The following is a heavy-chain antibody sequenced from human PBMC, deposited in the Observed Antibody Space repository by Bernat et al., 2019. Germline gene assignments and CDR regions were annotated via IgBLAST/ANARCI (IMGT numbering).Heavy chain of an antibody. Sequence: QVQLVESGGGVVQPGRSLRLSCAASGFTFSSYGMHWVRQAPGKGLEWVAVIWYDGSNKYYADSVKGRFTISRDNSKNTLYLQMNSLRAEDTAVYYCASATVKSWFDPWGQGTLVTVSS. CDR3: ASATVKSWFDP. D-gene: IGHD4-17*01. CDR2: IWYDGSNK. J-gene: IGHJ5*02. V-gene: IGHV3-33*01. CDR1: GFTFSSYG.